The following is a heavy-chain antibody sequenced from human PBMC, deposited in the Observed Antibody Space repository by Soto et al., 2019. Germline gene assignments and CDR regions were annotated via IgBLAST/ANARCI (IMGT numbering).Heavy chain of an antibody. J-gene: IGHJ3*02. Sequence: GGSLRLSCAASGFTFNNYAMSWVRQAPGKGLEWVSAIGSGVGGTYYADSVKGRFTITRDNSNNRLYLQMNSLRAEDTAVYYCAKEDNWDPPAFDIWGQGTMVTVSS. V-gene: IGHV3-23*01. CDR2: IGSGVGGT. D-gene: IGHD1-1*01. CDR3: AKEDNWDPPAFDI. CDR1: GFTFNNYA.